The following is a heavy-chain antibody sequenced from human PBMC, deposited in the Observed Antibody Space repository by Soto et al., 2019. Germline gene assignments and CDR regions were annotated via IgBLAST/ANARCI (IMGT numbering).Heavy chain of an antibody. V-gene: IGHV1-18*01. CDR2: ISAYNGNT. J-gene: IGHJ6*02. CDR3: ARVKTGTSRRYYYYGMDV. Sequence: QVQLVQSGAEVKKPGASVKVSCKASGYTFTSYGISWVRQAPGQGLEWMGWISAYNGNTNYAQKLQGRVTMTTDTSTSTAYMELRSLRSDDTTVYYCARVKTGTSRRYYYYGMDVWGQGTTVTVSS. CDR1: GYTFTSYG. D-gene: IGHD1-7*01.